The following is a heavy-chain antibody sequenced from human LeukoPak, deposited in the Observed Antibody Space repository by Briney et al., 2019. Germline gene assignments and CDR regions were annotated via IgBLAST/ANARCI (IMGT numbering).Heavy chain of an antibody. CDR1: GFSFSSYA. Sequence: GGSLRLSCAASGFSFSSYAMSWVRQAPGKGLEWVSYISSSGSTRYYADSVKGRFTVSRDNAKNSLYLQMNSLRAEDTAVYYCARVHIAVAGPYVDYWGQGTLVTVSS. D-gene: IGHD6-19*01. V-gene: IGHV3-48*03. CDR3: ARVHIAVAGPYVDY. CDR2: ISSSGSTR. J-gene: IGHJ4*02.